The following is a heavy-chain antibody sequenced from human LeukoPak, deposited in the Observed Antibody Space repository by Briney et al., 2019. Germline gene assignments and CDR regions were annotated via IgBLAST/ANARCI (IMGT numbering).Heavy chain of an antibody. CDR2: MNPNSGGT. Sequence: ASVKVSCKASGYTFTSYDINWVRQATGQGLEWMGWMNPNSGGTNYAQKFQGRVTMTRDTSINTAYMELSRLKSDDTAVYYCASSTGSYSPFDYWGQGTLVTVSS. D-gene: IGHD1-26*01. CDR3: ASSTGSYSPFDY. V-gene: IGHV1-2*02. CDR1: GYTFTSYD. J-gene: IGHJ4*02.